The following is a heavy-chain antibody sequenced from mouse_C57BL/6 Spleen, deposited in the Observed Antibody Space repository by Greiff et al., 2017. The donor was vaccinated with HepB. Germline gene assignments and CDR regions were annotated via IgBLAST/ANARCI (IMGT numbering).Heavy chain of an antibody. Sequence: QVQLQQSGAELARPGASVKMSCKASGYTFTSYTMHWVNQRPGQGLEWIGYINPSSGYTKYNQKFKDKATLTADKSSSTAYMQLSSLTSEDSAVYYCARSGNYDYDEEAMDYWGQGTSVTVSS. CDR2: INPSSGYT. CDR3: ARSGNYDYDEEAMDY. V-gene: IGHV1-4*01. D-gene: IGHD2-4*01. CDR1: GYTFTSYT. J-gene: IGHJ4*01.